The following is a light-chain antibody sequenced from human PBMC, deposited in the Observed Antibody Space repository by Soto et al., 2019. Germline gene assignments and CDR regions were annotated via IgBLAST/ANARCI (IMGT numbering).Light chain of an antibody. CDR3: QQLSNWPT. V-gene: IGKV3-11*01. CDR1: QSVSSY. J-gene: IGKJ2*01. Sequence: EIVLTQSPSTLSLSPGERATLSCRASQSVSSYLAWYQQKPGQAHRLLIYDASNRATGITARFSGSGSGTDFTLTISSLEPEDFAVYYCQQLSNWPTFGQGTKLEIK. CDR2: DAS.